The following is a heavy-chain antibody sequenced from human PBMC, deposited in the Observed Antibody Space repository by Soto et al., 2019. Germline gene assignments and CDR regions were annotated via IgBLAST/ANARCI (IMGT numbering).Heavy chain of an antibody. CDR2: ISSRSTFI. CDR1: GFTLTNEN. V-gene: IGHV3-21*06. CDR3: ARVPPLSMIVVVGVDDF. D-gene: IGHD3-22*01. J-gene: IGHJ4*02. Sequence: EVQLVESGGGLVKPGGSLRLSCTVLGFTLTNENMNWVRQAPGKGLEWVSSISSRSTFINYADSVKGRFTISRDNDKGLVYLQMNGLRAEDTSVYYSARVPPLSMIVVVGVDDFLCQGPLVTVSS.